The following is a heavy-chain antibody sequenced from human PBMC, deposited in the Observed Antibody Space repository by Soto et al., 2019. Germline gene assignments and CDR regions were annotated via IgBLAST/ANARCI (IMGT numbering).Heavy chain of an antibody. CDR1: GYTFTSYY. CDR2: INPSGGST. Sequence: ASVKVSCKASGYTFTSYYMHWVRQAPGQGLEWMGIINPSGGSTSYAQKFQGRVTMTRDTSTSTVSLNLTSVTAADTAVYYCARLQYTVVTAIDVWGQGTMVTVS. V-gene: IGHV1-46*01. D-gene: IGHD4-17*01. J-gene: IGHJ3*01. CDR3: ARLQYTVVTAIDV.